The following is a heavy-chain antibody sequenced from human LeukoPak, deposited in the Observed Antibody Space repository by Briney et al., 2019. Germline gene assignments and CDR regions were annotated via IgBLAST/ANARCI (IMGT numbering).Heavy chain of an antibody. CDR1: GGTFSSYA. CDR2: ITRIFGTA. V-gene: IGHV1-69*05. CDR3: ATDMVRGVNDDY. J-gene: IGHJ4*02. D-gene: IGHD3-10*01. Sequence: GASVKVSCKASGGTFSSYAISWVRQAPGQGLEWMGRITRIFGTANYAQKFQGRVTITTDESTSTAYMELSSLRSEDTAVYYCATDMVRGVNDDYWGQGTLVTVSS.